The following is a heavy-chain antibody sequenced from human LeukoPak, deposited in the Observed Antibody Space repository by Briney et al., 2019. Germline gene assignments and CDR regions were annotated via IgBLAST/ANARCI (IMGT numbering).Heavy chain of an antibody. D-gene: IGHD4-17*01. J-gene: IGHJ4*02. Sequence: GGSLRLSCAASGFTFSSYSMNWARQAPGKGLEWVSYISYSSSTIYYADSVKGRFTISRDISKNAVYLQMNSLRAEDTAVYYCARDSYGDANFDSWGQGTLVTVSS. V-gene: IGHV3-48*01. CDR3: ARDSYGDANFDS. CDR1: GFTFSSYS. CDR2: ISYSSSTI.